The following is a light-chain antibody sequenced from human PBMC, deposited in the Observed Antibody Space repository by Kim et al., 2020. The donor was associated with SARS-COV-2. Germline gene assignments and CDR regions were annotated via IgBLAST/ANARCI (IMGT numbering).Light chain of an antibody. J-gene: IGLJ3*02. V-gene: IGLV3-21*04. CDR2: YDN. Sequence: SYELTQPPSVSVAPGKTARITCGGNNIGSKSVHWYQQKPGQAPVLVIYYDNDRPSGIPERFSGSNSGNTATLTISRVEAGDEADYCCQVWDSNSDHWVFG. CDR1: NIGSKS. CDR3: QVWDSNSDHWV.